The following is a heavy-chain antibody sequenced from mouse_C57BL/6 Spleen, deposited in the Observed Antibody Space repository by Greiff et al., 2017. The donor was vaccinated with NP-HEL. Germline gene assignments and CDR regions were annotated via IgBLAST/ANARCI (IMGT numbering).Heavy chain of an antibody. CDR3: ARPGITTVVANCAMDY. V-gene: IGHV1-62-2*01. D-gene: IGHD1-1*01. Sequence: VQLVESGAELVKPGASVKLSCKASGYTFTEYTIHWVKQRSGQGLEWIGWFYPGSGSIKYNEKFKDKATLTADKSSSTVYMELSRLTSEDSAVYFCARPGITTVVANCAMDYWGQGTSVTVSS. CDR1: GYTFTEYT. J-gene: IGHJ4*01. CDR2: FYPGSGSI.